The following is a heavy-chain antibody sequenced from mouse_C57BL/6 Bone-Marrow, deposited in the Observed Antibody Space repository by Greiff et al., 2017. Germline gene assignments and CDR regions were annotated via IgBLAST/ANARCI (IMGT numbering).Heavy chain of an antibody. CDR2: IDPSDSDT. CDR3: ARCYYFDY. V-gene: IGHV1-50*01. CDR1: GYTFTSYW. Sequence: QVQLQQPGAELVKPGASVKLSCKASGYTFTSYWMQWVKQRPGQGLEWIGEIDPSDSDTNYNPKFKGKATLTVDTSSNPAYLQFGSLTSEYSAVYYCARCYYFDYWGQGTTLTVSS. J-gene: IGHJ2*01.